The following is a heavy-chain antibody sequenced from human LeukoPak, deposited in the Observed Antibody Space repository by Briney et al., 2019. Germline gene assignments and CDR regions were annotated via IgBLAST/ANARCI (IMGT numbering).Heavy chain of an antibody. CDR2: IYSSGST. J-gene: IGHJ3*02. D-gene: IGHD4-11*01. V-gene: IGHV4-61*02. Sequence: KPSETLSLTCTVSGASISSGPHYWSWIRQPAGKGPEWIGRIYSSGSTNYNPSLESRVTISADTSKNQFSLTLHSVTAADTAVYYCARDAYSPDVFDMWGQGTMVTVSS. CDR3: ARDAYSPDVFDM. CDR1: GASISSGPHY.